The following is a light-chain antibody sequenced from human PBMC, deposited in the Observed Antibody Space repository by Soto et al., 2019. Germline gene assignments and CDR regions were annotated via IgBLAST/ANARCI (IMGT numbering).Light chain of an antibody. CDR2: RAS. J-gene: IGKJ2*01. CDR3: QQYNRYST. Sequence: DIHLILSPSTLSVSVGERVTITCRASQSIGIWLAWYQPNPGKAPKFLIYRASTLESGVPSRFSGRGSGTEFSLTISSLQPDGFATYYCQQYNRYSTFGQGT. CDR1: QSIGIW. V-gene: IGKV1-5*03.